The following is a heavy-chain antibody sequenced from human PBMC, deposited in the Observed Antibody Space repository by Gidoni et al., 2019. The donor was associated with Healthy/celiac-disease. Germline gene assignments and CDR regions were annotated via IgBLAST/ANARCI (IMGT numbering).Heavy chain of an antibody. V-gene: IGHV3-66*01. J-gene: IGHJ6*02. Sequence: EVQLVESGGGLVQPGGSLRLPCAASGFTVSSNYMSWVRQAPGKGLEWVSVIYSGGSTYYADSVKGRFTISRDNSKNTLYLQMNSLRAEDTAVYYCARESNWGSDYYYYGMDVGAKGPRSPSP. D-gene: IGHD7-27*01. CDR1: GFTVSSNY. CDR2: IYSGGST. CDR3: ARESNWGSDYYYYGMDV.